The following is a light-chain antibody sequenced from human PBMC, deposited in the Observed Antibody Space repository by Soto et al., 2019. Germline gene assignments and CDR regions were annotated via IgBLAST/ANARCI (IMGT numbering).Light chain of an antibody. CDR3: QKYTNVPA. Sequence: DIQMTQSPSSLSASVGDRVTITCRASQGISNYLAWYQQIPGKVPKLLISAASTLQSGVPSRFSGSGYGTDFTLPISSLQPEYVATYYCQKYTNVPAFGGGTKVEIK. J-gene: IGKJ4*01. CDR2: AAS. CDR1: QGISNY. V-gene: IGKV1-27*01.